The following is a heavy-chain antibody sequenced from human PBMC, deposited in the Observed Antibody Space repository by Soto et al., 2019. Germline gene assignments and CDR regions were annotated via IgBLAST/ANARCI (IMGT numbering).Heavy chain of an antibody. Sequence: QVHLVESGGGVVQPGRSLRLSCAASGFTFSSYGIHWVRQAPGKGLEWVAIILYDGSNKYYADSVKGRFTISRDNSKNTLFLQMNSLRAEDTAVYYCAKDRRDCSGGSCYSRNYYYYGMDVWGQGTTVTVSS. J-gene: IGHJ6*02. CDR2: ILYDGSNK. CDR3: AKDRRDCSGGSCYSRNYYYYGMDV. V-gene: IGHV3-30*18. D-gene: IGHD2-15*01. CDR1: GFTFSSYG.